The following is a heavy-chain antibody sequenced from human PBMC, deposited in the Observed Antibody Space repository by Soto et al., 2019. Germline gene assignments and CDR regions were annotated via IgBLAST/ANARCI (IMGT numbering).Heavy chain of an antibody. J-gene: IGHJ4*02. D-gene: IGHD3-10*01. CDR1: GYTFTSHY. CDR3: ATPSGY. Sequence: ASVKVSCKASGYTFTSHYMHWVRQAPGQGLGWMGLINPSAGSTSYAQSFQGRVTMTRDTSTSTVFMDLSSLRSEDTDIYYCATPSGYWGQGTMVTVYS. V-gene: IGHV1-46*01. CDR2: INPSAGST.